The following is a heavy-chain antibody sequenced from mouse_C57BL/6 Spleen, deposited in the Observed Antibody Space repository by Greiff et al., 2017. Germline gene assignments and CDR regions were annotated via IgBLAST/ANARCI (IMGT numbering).Heavy chain of an antibody. D-gene: IGHD1-1*01. CDR1: GFNIKDYY. V-gene: IGHV14-2*01. CDR2: IDPEDGET. CDR3: ARAPTYYGSSPYFDY. J-gene: IGHJ2*01. Sequence: EVQLQQSGAELVKPGASVKLSCTASGFNIKDYYMHWVKQRTEQGLEWIGRIDPEDGETKYAPKFPGKATITADTSSNTAYLQLSSLTSEDTAVYYCARAPTYYGSSPYFDYWGQGTTLTVSS.